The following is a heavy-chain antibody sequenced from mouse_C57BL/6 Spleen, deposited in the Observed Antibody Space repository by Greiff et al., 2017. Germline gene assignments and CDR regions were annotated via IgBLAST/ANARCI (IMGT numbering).Heavy chain of an antibody. Sequence: VQLQQSGGGLVKPGGSLKLSCAASGFTFSDYGMHWVRQAPEKGLEWVAYISSGSSTIYYADTVKGRFTISRDNAKNTLFLQMTSLRSEDTAMYYCARELAYYFDYWGQGTTLTVSS. J-gene: IGHJ2*01. CDR3: ARELAYYFDY. CDR1: GFTFSDYG. V-gene: IGHV5-17*01. CDR2: ISSGSSTI.